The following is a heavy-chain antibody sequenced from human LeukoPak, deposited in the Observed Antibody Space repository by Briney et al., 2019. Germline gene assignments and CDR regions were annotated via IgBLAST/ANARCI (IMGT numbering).Heavy chain of an antibody. V-gene: IGHV4-34*01. CDR1: GGSFSGYY. Sequence: SETPSLTCAVYGGSFSGYYWSWIRQPPGKGLEWIGEINHSGSTNYNPSLKSRVTISMDTSKNQFPLKLSSVTAADTAVYYCARLRCSSTSCYTGVSPNDAFDIWGQGTMVTVSS. CDR2: INHSGST. J-gene: IGHJ3*02. CDR3: ARLRCSSTSCYTGVSPNDAFDI. D-gene: IGHD2-2*02.